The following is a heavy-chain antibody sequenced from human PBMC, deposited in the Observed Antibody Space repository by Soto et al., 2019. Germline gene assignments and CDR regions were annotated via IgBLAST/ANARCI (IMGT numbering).Heavy chain of an antibody. D-gene: IGHD5-12*01. Sequence: GASVKVSCKASGYTFTSYGISWVRQAPGQGLEWMGWISAYNGNTNYAQKLQGRVTMTTDTSTSTAYMELRSLRSDDTAVYFCARDSPRRWLQYYFDGWGPGALVTVSS. CDR1: GYTFTSYG. V-gene: IGHV1-18*01. J-gene: IGHJ4*02. CDR2: ISAYNGNT. CDR3: ARDSPRRWLQYYFDG.